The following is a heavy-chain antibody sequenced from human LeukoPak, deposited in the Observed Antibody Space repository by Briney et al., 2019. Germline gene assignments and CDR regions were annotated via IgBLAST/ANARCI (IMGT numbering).Heavy chain of an antibody. Sequence: PSETLSLTCTVSGGSFSSYYWSWIRQPPGKGLEWIGSIYYSGSTYSNPSLRSRVTISVDTSKNQFSLKLSSVTAADTAVYYCASFYCSGGSCYQYYYYYYMDVWGKGTTVTISS. J-gene: IGHJ6*03. CDR1: GGSFSSYY. V-gene: IGHV4-59*08. CDR3: ASFYCSGGSCYQYYYYYYMDV. CDR2: IYYSGST. D-gene: IGHD2-15*01.